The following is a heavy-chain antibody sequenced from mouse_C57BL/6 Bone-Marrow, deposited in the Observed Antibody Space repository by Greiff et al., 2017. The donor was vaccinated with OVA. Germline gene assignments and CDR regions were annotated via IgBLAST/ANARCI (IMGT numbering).Heavy chain of an antibody. Sequence: EVQLVESGPGLVKPSQSLSLTCSVTGYSITSGYYWNWIRQFPGNKLEWMGNISYDGSNNYNPSLKNRNSITRDTSENQFFLELNSVTSEDTAAYYCARYYYGSRFYWYFDVWGTGTTVTVSS. CDR3: ARYYYGSRFYWYFDV. V-gene: IGHV3-6*01. CDR2: ISYDGSN. D-gene: IGHD1-1*01. CDR1: GYSITSGYY. J-gene: IGHJ1*03.